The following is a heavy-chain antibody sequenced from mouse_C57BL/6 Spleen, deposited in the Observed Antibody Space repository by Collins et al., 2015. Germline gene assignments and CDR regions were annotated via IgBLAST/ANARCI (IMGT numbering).Heavy chain of an antibody. CDR2: IDPSDSYT. D-gene: IGHD1-1*01. CDR1: GYTFTSYW. CDR3: ARGYYGSSPYYYAMDY. J-gene: IGHJ4*01. Sequence: QVQLQQPGAELVKPGASVKLSCKASGYTFTSYWMQWVKQRPGQGLEWIGEIDPSDSYTNYNQKFKGKATLTVDTSSSTAYMQLSSLTSEDSAVYYCARGYYGSSPYYYAMDYWGQGTSVTVSS. V-gene: IGHV1-50*01.